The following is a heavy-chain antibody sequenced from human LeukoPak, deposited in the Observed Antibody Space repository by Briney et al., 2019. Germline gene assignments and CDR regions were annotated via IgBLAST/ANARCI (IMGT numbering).Heavy chain of an antibody. CDR3: AKGSGGIIVVPVQNWFDP. J-gene: IGHJ5*02. V-gene: IGHV3-23*01. Sequence: GGSLRLSCAASGLIVTSNYMSWVRQAPGKGLEWVSSISGSGGSTYYADSVKGRFTITRDNTKNTLYLQMNSLRAEDTAVYYCAKGSGGIIVVPVQNWFDPWGQGTLVTVSS. CDR1: GLIVTSNY. D-gene: IGHD2-2*01. CDR2: ISGSGGST.